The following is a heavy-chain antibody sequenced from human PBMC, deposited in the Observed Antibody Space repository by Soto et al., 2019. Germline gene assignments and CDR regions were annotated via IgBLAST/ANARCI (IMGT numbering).Heavy chain of an antibody. J-gene: IGHJ4*02. CDR1: GYTFTTFW. CDR2: IDPRDSYV. Sequence: EESLKISCTGFGYTFTTFWISWVRQMPGKGLEWMGRIDPRDSYVNYSPSFQGHVTISVDKSINTAYLQWGSLKASDTAMYYCARIYCTTATCDSWYVDWGQGTLVTVSS. CDR3: ARIYCTTATCDSWYVD. D-gene: IGHD6-13*01. V-gene: IGHV5-10-1*01.